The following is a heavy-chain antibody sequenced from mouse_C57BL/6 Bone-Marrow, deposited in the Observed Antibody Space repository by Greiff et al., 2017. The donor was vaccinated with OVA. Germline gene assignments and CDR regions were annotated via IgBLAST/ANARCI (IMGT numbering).Heavy chain of an antibody. J-gene: IGHJ2*01. D-gene: IGHD2-1*01. V-gene: IGHV1-61*01. CDR2: IYPSDSET. CDR3: ARCGNYAGFDY. Sequence: QVQLQQPGAELVRPGSSVKLSCKASGYTFTSYWMDWVKQRPGQGLEWIGNIYPSDSETHYNQKFKDKATLTVDKSSSTAYMQLSSLTSEDSAVYYCARCGNYAGFDYWGQGTTLTVSS. CDR1: GYTFTSYW.